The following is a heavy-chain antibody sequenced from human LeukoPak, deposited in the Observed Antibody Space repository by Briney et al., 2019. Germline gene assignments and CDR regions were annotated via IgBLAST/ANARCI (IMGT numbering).Heavy chain of an antibody. D-gene: IGHD2-2*01. CDR3: ARDRIVVVPAATADYYYYYGMDV. Sequence: SETLSLTCTVSGGSISSYYWSWIRQPAGKGLEWIGRIYTSGSPNYNPSLKSRVTMSVDTSKNQFSLKLSSVTAADTAVYYCARDRIVVVPAATADYYYYYGMDVWGQGTTVTVSS. CDR2: IYTSGSP. J-gene: IGHJ6*02. CDR1: GGSISSYY. V-gene: IGHV4-4*07.